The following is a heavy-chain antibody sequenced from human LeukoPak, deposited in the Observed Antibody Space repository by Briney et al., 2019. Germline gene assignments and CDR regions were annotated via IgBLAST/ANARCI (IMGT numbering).Heavy chain of an antibody. Sequence: GESLRISCKASGYSFTSYWIGWVRQMPGKGLEWMGIIDPSDSETRYTPSFQGQVTISVDKSLTTADLQWDSLKASDTAMYYCARQTAMGRSGDYWGQGTLVTVSS. J-gene: IGHJ4*02. V-gene: IGHV5-51*01. D-gene: IGHD5-18*01. CDR2: IDPSDSET. CDR1: GYSFTSYW. CDR3: ARQTAMGRSGDY.